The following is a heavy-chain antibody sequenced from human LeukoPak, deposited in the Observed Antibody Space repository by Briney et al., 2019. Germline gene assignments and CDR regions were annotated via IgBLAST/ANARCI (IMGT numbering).Heavy chain of an antibody. Sequence: GGSLRLSCAASGFTFSNYGMYWVRQSPGKGLEWVAFIRYDGGKKYYADSVKGRFTISRDNSKNTLYLQMNSLRAEDTAVYYCARDGYYYDSSGYYVDYWGQGTLVTVSS. J-gene: IGHJ4*02. CDR2: IRYDGGKK. CDR1: GFTFSNYG. CDR3: ARDGYYYDSSGYYVDY. V-gene: IGHV3-30*02. D-gene: IGHD3-22*01.